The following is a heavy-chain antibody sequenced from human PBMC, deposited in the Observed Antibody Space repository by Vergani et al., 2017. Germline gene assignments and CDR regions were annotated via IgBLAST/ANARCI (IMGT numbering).Heavy chain of an antibody. V-gene: IGHV1-2*02. CDR1: GGTFSSYA. D-gene: IGHD3-22*01. CDR2: INPNSGGT. CDR3: ARNQYYDSSGYDAGY. Sequence: QVQLVQSGAEVKKPGSSVKVSCKASGGTFSSYAISWVRQAPGQGLEWMGWINPNSGGTNYAQKFQGRVTMTRDTSISTAYMELSRLRFDVTAVYYCARNQYYDSSGYDAGYGGQGTLVTVSS. J-gene: IGHJ4*02.